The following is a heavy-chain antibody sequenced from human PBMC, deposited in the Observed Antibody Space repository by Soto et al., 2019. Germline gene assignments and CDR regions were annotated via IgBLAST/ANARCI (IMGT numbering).Heavy chain of an antibody. V-gene: IGHV4-30-2*01. D-gene: IGHD2-2*01. J-gene: IGHJ6*02. CDR3: AIVSGLVPAAMGGCYYYGVEV. CDR2: ICHSGST. Sequence: SETLSLTCAVSGGSISSGGYCWNWIRQPPGKGLEWIGYICHSGSTSYNPSLKSRVTISLDRSKKQFSLKLSSVTAADTAVYYCAIVSGLVPAAMGGCYYYGVEVWGQGTTVTVSS. CDR1: GGSISSGGYC.